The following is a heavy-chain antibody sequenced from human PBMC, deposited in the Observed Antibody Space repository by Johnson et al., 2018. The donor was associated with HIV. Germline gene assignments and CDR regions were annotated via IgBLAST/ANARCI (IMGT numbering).Heavy chain of an antibody. CDR3: AAYYDFWSGSYTSGFDI. D-gene: IGHD3-3*01. CDR2: ISWNSGSI. J-gene: IGHJ3*02. V-gene: IGHV3-20*04. Sequence: MQLVESGGGVVRPGGSLRLSCATSGFTFDDYGMSWVRQAPGKGLEWVSGISWNSGSIGYADSVKGRFTISRDNSKNTVFLQMNSLRPEDTAMYYCAAYYDFWSGSYTSGFDIWGQGTMVTVSS. CDR1: GFTFDDYG.